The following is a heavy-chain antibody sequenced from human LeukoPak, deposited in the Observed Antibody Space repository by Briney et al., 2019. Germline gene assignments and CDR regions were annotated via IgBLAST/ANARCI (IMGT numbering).Heavy chain of an antibody. CDR2: FNTEDGET. Sequence: ASVKVSCKVSGYTLTELSMHWVRQAPGKGLEWMGGFNTEDGETIYAQKFQGRVTMTEDTSTNTAYMELSSLRSEDTAVSYCATRASGGYWTLGYYWGQGTLVTVSS. V-gene: IGHV1-24*01. D-gene: IGHD1-26*01. CDR1: GYTLTELS. CDR3: ATRASGGYWTLGYY. J-gene: IGHJ4*02.